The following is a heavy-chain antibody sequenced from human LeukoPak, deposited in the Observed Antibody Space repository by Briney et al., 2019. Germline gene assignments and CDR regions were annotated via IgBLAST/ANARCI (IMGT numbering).Heavy chain of an antibody. CDR2: INPSGGST. CDR3: ATGGYDYYYYYGMDV. V-gene: IGHV1-46*01. J-gene: IGHJ6*02. CDR1: GYTFPSYY. D-gene: IGHD5-12*01. Sequence: GPSVKVSCKASGYTFPSYYMRWVRQAPGQGLEWMGIINPSGGSTSYAQKFQGRVTITRDTSTSTVYMELISLRSEDTAVYYCATGGYDYYYYYGMDVWGQGTTVTVSS.